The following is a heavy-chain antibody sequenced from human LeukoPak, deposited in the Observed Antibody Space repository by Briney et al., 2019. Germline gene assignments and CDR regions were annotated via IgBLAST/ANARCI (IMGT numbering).Heavy chain of an antibody. CDR2: ISYSGNT. Sequence: SETLSLIHTVSGGSMSGLHWSWIRQPPGKGLEWIGYISYSGNTNYNPSLKSRVTISVETPKNQFSLNLNSMTAADTAIYYCAKGDGYNPSWGRGTLFTVSS. CDR3: AKGDGYNPS. V-gene: IGHV4-59*11. D-gene: IGHD5-24*01. CDR1: GGSMSGLH. J-gene: IGHJ5*02.